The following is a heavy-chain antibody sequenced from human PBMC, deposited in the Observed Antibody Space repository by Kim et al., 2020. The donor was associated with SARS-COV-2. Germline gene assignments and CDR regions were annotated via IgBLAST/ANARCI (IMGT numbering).Heavy chain of an antibody. CDR3: ARDSSGYYFDY. Sequence: SETLSLTCTVSGGSISSYYWSWIRQPPGKGLEWIGYIYYSGSTNYNPSHKSRVTISVDTSKNQFSLKLSSVTAADTAVYYCARDSSGYYFDYWGQGTLVTVSS. CDR2: IYYSGST. D-gene: IGHD3-22*01. CDR1: GGSISSYY. V-gene: IGHV4-59*13. J-gene: IGHJ4*02.